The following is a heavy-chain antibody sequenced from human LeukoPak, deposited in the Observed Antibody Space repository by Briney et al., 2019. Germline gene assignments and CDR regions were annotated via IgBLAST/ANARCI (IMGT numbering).Heavy chain of an antibody. D-gene: IGHD3-10*01. CDR3: ARRITMVRGVITYAFDI. CDR1: GYTLTSYG. CDR2: ISAYNGNT. Sequence: ASVKVSCKASGYTLTSYGISWVRQAPGQGLEWMGWISAYNGNTNYAQKLQGRVTMTTDTSTSTAYMELRSLRSDDTAVYYCARRITMVRGVITYAFDIWGQGTMVTVSS. J-gene: IGHJ3*02. V-gene: IGHV1-18*01.